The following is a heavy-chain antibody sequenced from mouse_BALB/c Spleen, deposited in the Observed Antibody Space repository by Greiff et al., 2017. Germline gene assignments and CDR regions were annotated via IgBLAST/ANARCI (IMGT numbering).Heavy chain of an antibody. CDR2: IWAGGST. D-gene: IGHD2-3*01. CDR3: ARDWDDGNYDYFDY. CDR1: GFSLTSYG. J-gene: IGHJ2*01. V-gene: IGHV2-9*02. Sequence: VKLQQSGPGLVAPSQSLSITCTVSGFSLTSYGVHWVRQPPGKGLEWLGVIWAGGSTNYNSALMSRLSISKDNSKSQVFLKMNSLQTDDTAMYYCARDWDDGNYDYFDYWGQGTTLTVSS.